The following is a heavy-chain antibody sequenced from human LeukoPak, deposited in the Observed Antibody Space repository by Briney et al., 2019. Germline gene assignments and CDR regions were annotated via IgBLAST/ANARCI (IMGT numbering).Heavy chain of an antibody. Sequence: PGGSLRLSCAASGFTFSSYAMSWVRQAPGKGLEWVSVIYSGGSTYYADSVKGRFTISRHNSKNTLYLQMNSLRAEDTAVYYCARVEGGYYFDYWGQGTLVTVSS. CDR1: GFTFSSYA. J-gene: IGHJ4*02. CDR3: ARVEGGYYFDY. D-gene: IGHD5-12*01. V-gene: IGHV3-53*04. CDR2: IYSGGST.